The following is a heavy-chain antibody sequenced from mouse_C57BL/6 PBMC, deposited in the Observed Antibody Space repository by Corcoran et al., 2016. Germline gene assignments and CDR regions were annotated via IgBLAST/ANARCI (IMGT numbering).Heavy chain of an antibody. J-gene: IGHJ2*01. D-gene: IGHD1-1*01. CDR1: GYTFTSYG. CDR2: IYPRSGNT. Sequence: QVQLQQSGAELARPGASVKLSCKASGYTFTSYGISWVKQRTGQGLEWIGEIYPRSGNTYYNEKFKGKATLTADKSSSTAYMELRSLTSEDSAVYFCARENYYGSSNPFDYWGQGTTLTVSS. V-gene: IGHV1-81*01. CDR3: ARENYYGSSNPFDY.